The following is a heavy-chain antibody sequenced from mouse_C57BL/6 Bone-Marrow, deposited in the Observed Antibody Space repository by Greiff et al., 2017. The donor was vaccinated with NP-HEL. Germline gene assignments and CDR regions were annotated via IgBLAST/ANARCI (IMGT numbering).Heavy chain of an antibody. CDR3: ARRPCYYYGSSLYYAMDY. D-gene: IGHD1-1*01. V-gene: IGHV5-6*02. J-gene: IGHJ4*01. CDR2: ISSGGSYT. CDR1: GFTFSSYG. Sequence: EVKLVESGGDLVKPGGSLKLSCAASGFTFSSYGMSWVRQTPDKRLEWVATISSGGSYTYYPDSVKGRFTISRDNAKNTLYLQMSSLKSEDTAMYYCARRPCYYYGSSLYYAMDYWGQGTSVTVSS.